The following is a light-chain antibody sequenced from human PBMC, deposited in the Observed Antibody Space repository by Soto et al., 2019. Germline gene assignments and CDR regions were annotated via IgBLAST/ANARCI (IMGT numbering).Light chain of an antibody. J-gene: IGKJ1*01. CDR1: QSINSN. V-gene: IGKV3-15*01. Sequence: EVVMTQSPAALSVSPGERATLSCRASQSINSNLAWYQQKPGQAPTLLIYGASTLATGIPARFSGAGSGTDFPLTIISLQSEDFAVYYCQQYNTWPGWTFGQGTKVEIK. CDR2: GAS. CDR3: QQYNTWPGWT.